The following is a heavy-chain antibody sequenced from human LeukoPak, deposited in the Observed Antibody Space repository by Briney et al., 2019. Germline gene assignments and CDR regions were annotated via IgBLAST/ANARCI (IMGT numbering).Heavy chain of an antibody. CDR2: IWYDGSNK. D-gene: IGHD2-15*01. J-gene: IGHJ4*02. Sequence: QPGRSLRLSCAASGFTFSSYGMHWVRQAPGKGLEWVAVIWYDGSNKYYADSVKGRLTISRDNSKNTVYLQMDSLRVEDTAIYYCAKTTTGYSSGRYPAWPIDYWGQGTLVTVSS. V-gene: IGHV3-33*06. CDR1: GFTFSSYG. CDR3: AKTTTGYSSGRYPAWPIDY.